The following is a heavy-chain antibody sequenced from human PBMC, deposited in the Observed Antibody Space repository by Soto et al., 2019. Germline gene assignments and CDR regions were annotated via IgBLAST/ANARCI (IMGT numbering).Heavy chain of an antibody. CDR1: GGAISSYY. V-gene: IGHV4-59*01. J-gene: IGHJ4*02. CDR2: IYYSRST. CDR3: ATSTQTAHKPFEY. D-gene: IGHD2-2*01. Sequence: PSETLSLTCTVSGGAISSYYWNCILQPPGKGLECIGYIYYSRSTNYNPSLRSRVTISVDTSKHQLSLKLSSVTPADTAVYYCATSTQTAHKPFEYWGRRALVTVCS.